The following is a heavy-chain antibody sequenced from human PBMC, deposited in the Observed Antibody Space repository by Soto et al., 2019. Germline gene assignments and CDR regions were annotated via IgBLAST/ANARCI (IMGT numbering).Heavy chain of an antibody. V-gene: IGHV1-18*01. Sequence: ASVKVSCKTSGYTFTNFGLSWVRQAPGQGLEWMGWISGYNGNTNYAQKFQGRVTMTTDTSTSTAYMELSSLRSEDTAVYYCASPPLLRLGELSLTAPYYYYGMDVWGQGTTVTVSS. CDR1: GYTFTNFG. CDR3: ASPPLLRLGELSLTAPYYYYGMDV. CDR2: ISGYNGNT. J-gene: IGHJ6*02. D-gene: IGHD3-16*02.